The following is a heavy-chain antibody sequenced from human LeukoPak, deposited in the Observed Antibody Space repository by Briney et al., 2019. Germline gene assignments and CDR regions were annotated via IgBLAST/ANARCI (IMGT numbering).Heavy chain of an antibody. CDR1: GFTFSSYG. CDR3: AKDLYYYDSSGYLPLDY. Sequence: PAGTLRLSCAASGFTFSSYGLHWVRQAPGKGLEWVAVISYDGSNKYYADALKGRFTISRDNSKNTLYLQMNSLSAEDTAVYYCAKDLYYYDSSGYLPLDYWGQGTLVTVSS. V-gene: IGHV3-30*18. CDR2: ISYDGSNK. J-gene: IGHJ4*02. D-gene: IGHD3-22*01.